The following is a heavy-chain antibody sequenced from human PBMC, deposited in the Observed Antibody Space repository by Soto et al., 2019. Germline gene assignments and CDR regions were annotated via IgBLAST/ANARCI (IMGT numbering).Heavy chain of an antibody. Sequence: SETLSLTCAVSGGSISSGGYSWSWIQQPPGKGLEWVGYIYHSGSTYYNPSLKSRVTISVDRSKNQFSLKLSSVTAAATAVYSCAGGRTTVTTFDYWGKGTLVTVSS. V-gene: IGHV4-30-2*01. CDR3: AGGRTTVTTFDY. J-gene: IGHJ4*02. D-gene: IGHD4-4*01. CDR2: IYHSGST. CDR1: GGSISSGGYS.